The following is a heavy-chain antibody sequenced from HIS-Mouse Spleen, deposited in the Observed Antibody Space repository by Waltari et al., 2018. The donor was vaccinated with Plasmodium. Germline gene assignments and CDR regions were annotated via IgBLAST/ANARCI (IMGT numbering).Heavy chain of an antibody. J-gene: IGHJ3*02. CDR1: GFTFRSFG. CDR2: ISYDGSNK. Sequence: QVQLVASGGGVVQPGRSLRLSCAASGFTFRSFGMHSVRQAPGKGLEWVAVISYDGSNKYYADSVKGRLTISRDNSKNTLYLQMNSLRAEDTAVYYCAKGSFIGSGYDPWAFDIWGQGTMVTVSS. CDR3: AKGSFIGSGYDPWAFDI. V-gene: IGHV3-30*18. D-gene: IGHD5-12*01.